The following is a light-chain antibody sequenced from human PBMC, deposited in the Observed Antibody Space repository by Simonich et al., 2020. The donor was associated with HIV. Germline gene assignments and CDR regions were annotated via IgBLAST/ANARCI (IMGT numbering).Light chain of an antibody. CDR3: SSYTTSNTWV. J-gene: IGLJ3*02. Sequence: QSALTQPASVSGSPGQSITISCTGISSDAGSYNLVSWYQHHPGKAPKLMIYDVSNRPSGVSNRFSGSKSGNTASLTISGLQAEDEADYYCSSYTTSNTWVFGGGTKLTVL. CDR1: SSDAGSYNL. V-gene: IGLV2-14*02. CDR2: DVS.